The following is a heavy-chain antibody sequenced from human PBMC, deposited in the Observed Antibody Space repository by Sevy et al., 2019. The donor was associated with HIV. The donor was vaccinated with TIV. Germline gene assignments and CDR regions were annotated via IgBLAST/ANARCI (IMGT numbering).Heavy chain of an antibody. CDR1: GFTFRNYW. D-gene: IGHD3-3*01. J-gene: IGHJ4*02. V-gene: IGHV3-74*01. CDR3: ARAGISDSSSGHYGIDH. Sequence: GGSLRLSCAASGFTFRNYWMHWVRQAPGKGLVSVSYIHTDGSSSYYADYVKGRFTISRDNAQNTLYLQMNSLRAEDTAVYYCARAGISDSSSGHYGIDHWGQGTLVTVSS. CDR2: IHTDGSSS.